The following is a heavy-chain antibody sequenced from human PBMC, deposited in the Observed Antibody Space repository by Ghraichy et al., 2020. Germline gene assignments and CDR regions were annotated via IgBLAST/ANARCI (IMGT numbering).Heavy chain of an antibody. CDR3: ARGWSGSYFHGLMTNFFDY. Sequence: LSLTCAASGFTFSSYSMNWVRQAPGKGLEWVSSISSSSSYIYYADSVKGRFTISRDNAKNSLYLQMNSLRAEDTAVYYCARGWSGSYFHGLMTNFFDYWGQGTLVTVSS. CDR2: ISSSSSYI. V-gene: IGHV3-21*01. D-gene: IGHD1-26*01. J-gene: IGHJ4*02. CDR1: GFTFSSYS.